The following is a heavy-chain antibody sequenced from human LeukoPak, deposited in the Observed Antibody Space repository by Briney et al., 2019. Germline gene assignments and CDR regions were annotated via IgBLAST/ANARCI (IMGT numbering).Heavy chain of an antibody. CDR1: GDSINNNIW. Sequence: SETLSLTCAVSGDSINNNIWWTWVRQPPGKGLEWIGEIHHGGSTNYKPSLKSRVTISVDKSKNQFSLKLTSVTAADTAIYYCARKSATDYYETDHWGQGALVTVSS. J-gene: IGHJ4*02. V-gene: IGHV4-4*02. D-gene: IGHD3-9*01. CDR3: ARKSATDYYETDH. CDR2: IHHGGST.